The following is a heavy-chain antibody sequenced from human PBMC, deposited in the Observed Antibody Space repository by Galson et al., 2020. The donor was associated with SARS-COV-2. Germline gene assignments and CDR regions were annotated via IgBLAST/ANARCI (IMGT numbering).Heavy chain of an antibody. CDR1: GFSFSSHD. Sequence: GESLKISCAASGFSFSSHDMTWVRQAPGKGLEWVSSISSGGNTYYADSVKGRFSISRDNSKNTLSLQMDSLRADDTAVYYCAKDGYYPLPVDSWGQGTLVTVSS. CDR3: AKDGYYPLPVDS. V-gene: IGHV3-23*01. J-gene: IGHJ4*02. CDR2: ISSGGNT. D-gene: IGHD1-26*01.